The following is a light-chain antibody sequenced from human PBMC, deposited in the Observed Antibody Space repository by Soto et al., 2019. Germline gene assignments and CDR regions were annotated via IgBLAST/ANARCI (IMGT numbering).Light chain of an antibody. V-gene: IGLV2-23*01. CDR3: CSDAGGGLYV. Sequence: QSVLTQPASVSGSPGQSITISCTGTSGDVGTYNLVSWYQQHPGNAPRLMIYEGSKRPSGVSNRFSGSKSGITASLTISGLQAEDEADSYCCSDAGGGLYVFGTGTKATVL. CDR1: SGDVGTYNL. CDR2: EGS. J-gene: IGLJ1*01.